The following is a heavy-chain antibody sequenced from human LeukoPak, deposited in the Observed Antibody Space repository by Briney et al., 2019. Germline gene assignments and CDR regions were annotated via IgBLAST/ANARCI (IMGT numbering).Heavy chain of an antibody. Sequence: ASVKVSCKASGYTFTSYGIRWVRQAPGQGLEWMGWISAYNGNTNYAQKLQGRVTMTTDTSTSTAYMELRSLRSDDTAVYYCARDWQLYSGSYFRRPVVVPTVFWGQGTLVTVSS. D-gene: IGHD1-26*01. CDR2: ISAYNGNT. CDR1: GYTFTSYG. V-gene: IGHV1-18*01. CDR3: ARDWQLYSGSYFRRPVVVPTVF. J-gene: IGHJ4*02.